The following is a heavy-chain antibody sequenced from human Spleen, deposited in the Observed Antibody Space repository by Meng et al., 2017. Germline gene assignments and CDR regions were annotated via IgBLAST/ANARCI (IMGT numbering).Heavy chain of an antibody. V-gene: IGHV4-59*01. Sequence: SETLSLTCSVSGDSISNYYWNWLRQPAGKRLEWIGYIYYTGTSNYNPSLKSRVTMSVDMSKNQFSLNLSSVTAADTAIYYCARGHGGNSDHFDNWGQGTLVTVSS. D-gene: IGHD4-23*01. CDR1: GDSISNYY. J-gene: IGHJ4*02. CDR2: IYYTGTS. CDR3: ARGHGGNSDHFDN.